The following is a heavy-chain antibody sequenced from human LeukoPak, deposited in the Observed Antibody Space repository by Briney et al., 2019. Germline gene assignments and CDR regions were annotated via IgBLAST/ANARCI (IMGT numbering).Heavy chain of an antibody. D-gene: IGHD3-10*01. Sequence: ASVKVSCKASGYTFTSYGISWVRQAPGQGLEWMGWISAYNGNTNYAQKLQGRVTMTTDTSTSTAYMELRSLRSDDTAVYYCARYLWFGEFPSDPSGMFYGMDVWGEGTTVTVSS. CDR2: ISAYNGNT. J-gene: IGHJ6*04. CDR3: ARYLWFGEFPSDPSGMFYGMDV. CDR1: GYTFTSYG. V-gene: IGHV1-18*04.